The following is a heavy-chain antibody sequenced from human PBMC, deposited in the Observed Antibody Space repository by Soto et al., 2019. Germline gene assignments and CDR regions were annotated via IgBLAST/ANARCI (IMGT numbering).Heavy chain of an antibody. D-gene: IGHD4-4*01. CDR2: ISSSSSTI. CDR3: ARERDGYSYDAFDI. Sequence: PGGSVRLSCAASGFTLSTYSMNWVRQAPGKGMEWVSYISSSSSTIYYADSVKGRFTISRDNAKNSLYLQMNSLRDEDTAVYYCARERDGYSYDAFDIWGQGTMVTVSS. V-gene: IGHV3-48*02. CDR1: GFTLSTYS. J-gene: IGHJ3*02.